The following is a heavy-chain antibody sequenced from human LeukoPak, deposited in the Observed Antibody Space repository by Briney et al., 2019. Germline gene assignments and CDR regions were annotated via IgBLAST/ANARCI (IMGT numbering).Heavy chain of an antibody. J-gene: IGHJ6*03. CDR3: ARDRITIFGVVSEHYMDV. D-gene: IGHD3-3*01. CDR2: INSDGSST. V-gene: IGHV3-74*01. CDR1: GFTFSSHW. Sequence: GGSLRLSCAASGFTFSSHWMHWVRQASGKGLVWVSRINSDGSSTSYADSVKGRFTISRDNAKNTLYLQMNSLRAEDTGVYYCARDRITIFGVVSEHYMDVWGKGTTVTVSS.